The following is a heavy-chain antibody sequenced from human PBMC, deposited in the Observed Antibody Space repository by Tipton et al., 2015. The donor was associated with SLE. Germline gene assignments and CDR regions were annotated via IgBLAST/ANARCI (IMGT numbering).Heavy chain of an antibody. CDR3: ARYANWGQLHYFDY. V-gene: IGHV4-59*12. CDR2: IHHSGNT. J-gene: IGHJ4*02. D-gene: IGHD7-27*01. CDR1: GGSITNYY. Sequence: GLVKPSETLSLICSVSGGSITNYYWSWIRQPPGKGLEWIGYIHHSGNTIYTPSLKSRVTISIDRSKNQFSLKMSSVNAADTAVYYCARYANWGQLHYFDYWGQGTLVTVSS.